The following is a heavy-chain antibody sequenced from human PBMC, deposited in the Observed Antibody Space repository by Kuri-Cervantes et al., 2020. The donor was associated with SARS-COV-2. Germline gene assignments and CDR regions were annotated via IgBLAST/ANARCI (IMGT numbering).Heavy chain of an antibody. V-gene: IGHV2-5*05. CDR1: GFSLNTSAVG. D-gene: IGHD4-17*01. Sequence: SGPTLVKPTQTLTLTCTFSGFSLNTSAVGVGWIRQPPGKALEWLALIYWDDDKRYGPSLKSRLTITKDTSKNQVVLTMTNMDPVDTAIYYCAHRRPTVTTNDAFDIWGQGTMVTVSS. CDR3: AHRRPTVTTNDAFDI. CDR2: IYWDDDK. J-gene: IGHJ3*02.